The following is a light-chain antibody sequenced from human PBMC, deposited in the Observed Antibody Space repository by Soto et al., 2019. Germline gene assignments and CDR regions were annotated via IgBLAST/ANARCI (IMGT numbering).Light chain of an antibody. Sequence: EIVLTQSPGTLSLSPGEGVTLSCRASQSIINNFLAWYQQKPGQAPRLLIYGASSRATGIPDRFGGSGSGTDFTLTISRLESEDFAVYYCQQYFSSPGTFGQGTKVEIK. J-gene: IGKJ1*01. CDR2: GAS. CDR1: QSIINNF. V-gene: IGKV3-20*01. CDR3: QQYFSSPGT.